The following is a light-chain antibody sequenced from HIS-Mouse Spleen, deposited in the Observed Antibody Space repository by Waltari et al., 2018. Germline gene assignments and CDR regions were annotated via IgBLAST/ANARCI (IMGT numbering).Light chain of an antibody. J-gene: IGLJ2*01. CDR1: ALPKKY. CDR2: EDS. V-gene: IGLV3-25*03. CDR3: QSADSSGTYVV. Sequence: SYELTQPPSVSVSPGQTARITCSGDALPKKYAYWYQQKSGQAPVLVVYEDSKRPSGFPERFSGSSSGTTVTLTISGVQAEDEADYYCQSADSSGTYVVFGGGTKLTVL.